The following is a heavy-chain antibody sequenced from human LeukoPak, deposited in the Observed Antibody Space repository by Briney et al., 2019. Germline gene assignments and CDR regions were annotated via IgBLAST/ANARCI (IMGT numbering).Heavy chain of an antibody. V-gene: IGHV4-59*01. D-gene: IGHD3-22*01. Sequence: PSETLSLTCTVSGGSISRYYWSWIRQPPGKGLEWIGYISYSGSTKYNPSLMSRVTISVDTSKNQFSLKLSSATAADTAVYYCARLDYYHFDYWDQGTVVTVPS. CDR1: GGSISRYY. CDR2: ISYSGST. J-gene: IGHJ4*02. CDR3: ARLDYYHFDY.